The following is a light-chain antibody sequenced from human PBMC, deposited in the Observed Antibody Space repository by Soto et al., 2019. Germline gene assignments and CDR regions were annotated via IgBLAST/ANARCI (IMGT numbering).Light chain of an antibody. CDR2: GAS. J-gene: IGKJ5*01. CDR3: QQYDSSPIT. V-gene: IGKV3-20*01. CDR1: QSVTTNY. Sequence: ENVLTQSPGTLSLSPGERATLSCRASQSVTTNYLAWYEQKPGQAPRLLIYGASTRATGIPDRFSGSGSGTDFTLTISSLEPEDFAVYYCQQYDSSPITFGQGTRLEIK.